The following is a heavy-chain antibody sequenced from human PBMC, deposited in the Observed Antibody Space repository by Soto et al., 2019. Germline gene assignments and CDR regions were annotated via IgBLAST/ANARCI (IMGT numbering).Heavy chain of an antibody. D-gene: IGHD6-19*01. Sequence: LRLSCAASGFTFSSYAMSWVRQAPGKGLEWVSAISGSGGSTYYADSVKGRFTISRDNSKNTLYLQMNSLRAEDTAVYYCAKDLHLRIAVAARRPDFWGQGTMVTVSS. V-gene: IGHV3-23*01. CDR2: ISGSGGST. CDR3: AKDLHLRIAVAARRPDF. CDR1: GFTFSSYA. J-gene: IGHJ4*03.